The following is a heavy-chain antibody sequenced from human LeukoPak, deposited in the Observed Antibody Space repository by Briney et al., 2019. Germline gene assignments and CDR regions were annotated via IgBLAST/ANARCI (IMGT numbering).Heavy chain of an antibody. D-gene: IGHD6-19*01. CDR2: IKSDGSTT. Sequence: GGSLRLSCTASGFTFSNYWMHWVRQAPGKGLVWVSRIKSDGSTTTYADSVKGRFTISGDNAKSTLYLQMNSLRAEDTAVYYCVRLADPGYWGQGTLVTVSS. J-gene: IGHJ4*02. CDR1: GFTFSNYW. V-gene: IGHV3-74*01. CDR3: VRLADPGY.